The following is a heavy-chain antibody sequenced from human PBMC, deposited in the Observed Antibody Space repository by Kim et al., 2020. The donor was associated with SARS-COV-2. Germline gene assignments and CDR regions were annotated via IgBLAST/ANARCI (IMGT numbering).Heavy chain of an antibody. J-gene: IGHJ6*02. CDR1: GYTFTSYG. Sequence: ASVKVSCKASGYTFTSYGISWERQAPGQGLEWMGWISAYNGNTNYAQKLQGRVTMTTDTSTSTAYMELRSLRSDDTAVYYCARDHWKSSGWYGFYYYYGMDVWGQGTTVTVSS. CDR3: ARDHWKSSGWYGFYYYYGMDV. D-gene: IGHD6-19*01. CDR2: ISAYNGNT. V-gene: IGHV1-18*04.